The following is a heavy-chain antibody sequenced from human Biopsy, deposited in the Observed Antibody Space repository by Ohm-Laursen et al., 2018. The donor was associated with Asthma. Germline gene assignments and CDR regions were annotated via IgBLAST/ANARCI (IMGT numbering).Heavy chain of an antibody. CDR1: GDAMSTSGSY. V-gene: IGHV4-39*07. J-gene: IGHJ6*02. Sequence: TLSLTCTVSGDAMSTSGSYWGWIRQSPGKGLEWIGETNERGVTNNNPSLKSRVIISIDTYWNRVSLKLTSVTAADTAVYYCARGPELDVWGQGTTVTVSS. CDR3: ARGPELDV. CDR2: TNERGVT.